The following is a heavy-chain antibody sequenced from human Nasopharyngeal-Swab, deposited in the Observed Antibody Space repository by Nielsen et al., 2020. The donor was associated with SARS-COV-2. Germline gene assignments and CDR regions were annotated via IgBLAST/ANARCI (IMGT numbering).Heavy chain of an antibody. D-gene: IGHD5-12*01. Sequence: GGSLRLSCAASGFTFSSYWMSWVRQAPGKGLECVANINQDGSPTYYVESVKGRFTVSRDNAENLMYLQMDNLRAEDTAIYYCARISRGYTGYVDQNWFDPWGQGTLVTVSS. J-gene: IGHJ5*02. V-gene: IGHV3-7*03. CDR2: INQDGSPT. CDR3: ARISRGYTGYVDQNWFDP. CDR1: GFTFSSYW.